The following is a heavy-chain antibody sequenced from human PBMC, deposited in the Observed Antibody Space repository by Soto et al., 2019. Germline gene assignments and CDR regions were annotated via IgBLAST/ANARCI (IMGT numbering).Heavy chain of an antibody. CDR1: GFTFTSSA. V-gene: IGHV1-58*01. J-gene: IGHJ2*01. D-gene: IGHD3-22*01. CDR3: AAEGRPDSSCYYDWYFDL. Sequence: QMQLVQSGPEVKKPGTSVKVSCTSSGFTFTSSAVQWVRQARVQRLEWIGWIVVGSGNTNYAQKFQERVTITRDRSKSTAYMELSILRSADTAVSYCAAEGRPDSSCYYDWYFDLWGRGTMVTVSS. CDR2: IVVGSGNT.